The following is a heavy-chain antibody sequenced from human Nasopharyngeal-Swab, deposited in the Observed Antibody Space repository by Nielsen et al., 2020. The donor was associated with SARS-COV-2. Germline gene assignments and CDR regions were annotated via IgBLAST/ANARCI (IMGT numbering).Heavy chain of an antibody. CDR2: IYTSGST. CDR3: ARRGFIGTRTLSHFDY. V-gene: IGHV4-61*02. D-gene: IGHD1-26*01. J-gene: IGHJ4*02. Sequence: SETLSLTCTVSGGSISSGSYYWSWIRQPAGKGLEWIGRIYTSGSTNYNPSLKSRVTISVDTSKNQFSLKLSSVTAADTAVYYCARRGFIGTRTLSHFDYWGQGTLVTVSS. CDR1: GGSISSGSYY.